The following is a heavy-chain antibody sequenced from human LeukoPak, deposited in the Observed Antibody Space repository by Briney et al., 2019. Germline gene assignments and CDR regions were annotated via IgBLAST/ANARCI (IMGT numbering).Heavy chain of an antibody. V-gene: IGHV1-8*01. CDR1: GYTFTSYD. J-gene: IGHJ5*02. CDR2: MNPNSGNT. CDR3: ARGRLTYYDFWSGYAPYNWFDP. D-gene: IGHD3-3*01. Sequence: ASVKVSCKASGYTFTSYDINWVRQATGQGLEWMGWMNPNSGNTGYAQKFQGRVTMTRNTPISTAYMELSSLRSEDTAVYYCARGRLTYYDFWSGYAPYNWFDPWGQGTLVTVSS.